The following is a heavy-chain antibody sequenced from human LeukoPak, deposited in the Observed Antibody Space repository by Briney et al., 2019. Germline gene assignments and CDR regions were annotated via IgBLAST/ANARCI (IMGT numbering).Heavy chain of an antibody. CDR1: GYTFTSYD. D-gene: IGHD1-20*01. CDR3: AKITGYALDNWFDP. J-gene: IGHJ5*02. Sequence: ASVKVSCKASGYTFTSYDINWVRQATGQGLERMGWMNPNSGNTGYAQKFQGRVTMTRNTSISTAYMELGSLTSEDTAVYYCAKITGYALDNWFDPWGQGTLVTVSS. CDR2: MNPNSGNT. V-gene: IGHV1-8*01.